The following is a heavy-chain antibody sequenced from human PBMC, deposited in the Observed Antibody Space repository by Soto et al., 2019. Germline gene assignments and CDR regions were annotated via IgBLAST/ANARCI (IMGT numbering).Heavy chain of an antibody. J-gene: IGHJ5*02. CDR3: AKERLSNWFDP. CDR1: GFTFSSYG. CDR2: ISYDGSNK. V-gene: IGHV3-30*18. Sequence: GGSLRLSCAASGFTFSSYGMHWVRQAPGKGLEWVAVISYDGSNKYYADSVKGRFTISRDNSKNTLYLQMNSLRAEDTAVYYCAKERLSNWFDPWGQGTLVTVSS.